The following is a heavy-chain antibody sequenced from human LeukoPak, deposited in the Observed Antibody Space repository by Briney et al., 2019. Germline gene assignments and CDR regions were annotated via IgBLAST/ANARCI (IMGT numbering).Heavy chain of an antibody. V-gene: IGHV4-59*01. Sequence: PSETLSLTCTVSGGSISSYFWSWIRQPPGKEPECIGYIYNSGSTKYNPSLKSRVTISVDTSKNQSSLKLSSVATADTAVYYCATSIAAAGTLDYWGQGTLVTVSS. D-gene: IGHD6-13*01. CDR1: GGSISSYF. CDR3: ATSIAAAGTLDY. J-gene: IGHJ4*02. CDR2: IYNSGST.